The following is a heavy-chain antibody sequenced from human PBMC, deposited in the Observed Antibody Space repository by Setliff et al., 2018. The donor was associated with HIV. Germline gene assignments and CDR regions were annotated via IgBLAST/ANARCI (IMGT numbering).Heavy chain of an antibody. Sequence: PSETLSLTCSVSGDSLSSGDSYWAWIRQPPGKGLEWIGSIYYTGSTFSNPSLKSRATISGDTTRSQFSLKLDSVTAADTALYYCARRSLNSTPDAFGIWGQGTMVTVSS. CDR2: IYYTGST. CDR3: ARRSLNSTPDAFGI. J-gene: IGHJ3*02. CDR1: GDSLSSGDSY. D-gene: IGHD1-26*01. V-gene: IGHV4-39*01.